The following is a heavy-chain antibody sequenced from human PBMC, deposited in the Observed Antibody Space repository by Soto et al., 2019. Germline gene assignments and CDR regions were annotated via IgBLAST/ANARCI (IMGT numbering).Heavy chain of an antibody. J-gene: IGHJ2*01. Sequence: QVQLVQSGAEVKKPGSSVKVSCKASGGTFSSYAISWVRQAPGQGLEWMGGIIPIFGTTNYAQKFQGRVTITADESTSTAYMELSSLRSEDTAMYCCARVVTVVKSFHYWYFDLWGRGTLVTVSS. D-gene: IGHD2-15*01. CDR3: ARVVTVVKSFHYWYFDL. CDR2: IIPIFGTT. CDR1: GGTFSSYA. V-gene: IGHV1-69*12.